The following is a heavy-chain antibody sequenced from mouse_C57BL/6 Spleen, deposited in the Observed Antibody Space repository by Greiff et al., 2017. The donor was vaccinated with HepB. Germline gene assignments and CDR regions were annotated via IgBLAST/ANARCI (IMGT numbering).Heavy chain of an antibody. CDR1: GFTFSSYA. V-gene: IGHV5-4*01. CDR3: AREGTVVENFDY. CDR2: ISDGGSYT. Sequence: EVKVEESGGGLVKPGGSLKLSCAASGFTFSSYAMSWVRQTPEKRLEWVATISDGGSYTYYPDNVKGRFTISRDNAKNNLYLQMSHLKSEDTAMYYCAREGTVVENFDYWGQGTTLTVSS. D-gene: IGHD1-1*01. J-gene: IGHJ2*01.